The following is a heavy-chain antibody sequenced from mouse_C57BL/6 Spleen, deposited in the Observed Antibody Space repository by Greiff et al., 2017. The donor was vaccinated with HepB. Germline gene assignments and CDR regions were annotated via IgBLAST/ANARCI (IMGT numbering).Heavy chain of an antibody. J-gene: IGHJ2*01. Sequence: EVKLMESGEGLVKPGGSLKLSCAASGFTFSSYAMSWVRQTPEKRLEWVAYISSGGDYIYYADTVKGRFTISRDNARNTLYLQMSSLKSEDTAMYYCTREKKYPFDYWGQGTTLTVSS. CDR2: ISSGGDYI. V-gene: IGHV5-9-1*02. CDR1: GFTFSSYA. CDR3: TREKKYPFDY. D-gene: IGHD5-1-1*01.